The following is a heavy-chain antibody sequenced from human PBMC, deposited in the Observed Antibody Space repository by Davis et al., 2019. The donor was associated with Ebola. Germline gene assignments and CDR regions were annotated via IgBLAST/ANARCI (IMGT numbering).Heavy chain of an antibody. CDR2: IYYSGST. D-gene: IGHD3-10*01. CDR3: ARGRLLWFGELFP. V-gene: IGHV4-59*12. CDR1: GGSISSYY. Sequence: SETLSLTCTVSGGSISSYYWSWIRQPPGKGLEWIGYIYYSGSTNYNPSLKSRVTISVDTSKNQSSLKLSSVTAADTAVYYCARGRLLWFGELFPWGQGTLVTVSS. J-gene: IGHJ5*02.